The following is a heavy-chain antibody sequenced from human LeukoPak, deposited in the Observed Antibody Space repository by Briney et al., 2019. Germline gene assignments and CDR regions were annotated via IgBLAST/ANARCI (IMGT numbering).Heavy chain of an antibody. CDR3: ARRRDLYSGSYYPFDY. D-gene: IGHD1-26*01. J-gene: IGHJ4*02. Sequence: GESLKISCKGSGYSFTNYWIGWVRQMPGKGLEWMGIIYPGDSETRYSPSFQGQVTISADKSISTAYLQWSSLRASDTAMYYCARRRDLYSGSYYPFDYWGQGTLVTVSS. CDR1: GYSFTNYW. CDR2: IYPGDSET. V-gene: IGHV5-51*01.